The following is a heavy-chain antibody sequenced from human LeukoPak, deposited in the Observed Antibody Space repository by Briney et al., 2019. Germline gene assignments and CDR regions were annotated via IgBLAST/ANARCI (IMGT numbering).Heavy chain of an antibody. D-gene: IGHD5-24*01. V-gene: IGHV3-7*01. CDR1: GFTFSSYW. Sequence: GGSLRLSCAASGFTFSSYWVSWVRQAPGKGLEWVANIKQDGSEKYYVDSVKGRFTISRDNAKNSLYLQMNSLRAEDTAVYYCARGRETFDYWGQGTLVTVSS. J-gene: IGHJ4*02. CDR3: ARGRETFDY. CDR2: IKQDGSEK.